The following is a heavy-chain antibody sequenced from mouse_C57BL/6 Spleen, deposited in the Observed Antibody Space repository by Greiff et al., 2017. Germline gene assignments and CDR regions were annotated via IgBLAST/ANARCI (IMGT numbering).Heavy chain of an antibody. J-gene: IGHJ3*01. CDR2: IYPGSGST. Sequence: QVQLQQPGAELVKPGASVKMSCKASGYTFTSYWITWVKQRPGQGLEWIGDIYPGSGSTNYNEKFKSKATLTVDTSSCTAYMQLSSLTSEDSAVYYCATGYCGNYVGFAYWGQGTLVTVSA. V-gene: IGHV1-55*01. D-gene: IGHD2-1*01. CDR3: ATGYCGNYVGFAY. CDR1: GYTFTSYW.